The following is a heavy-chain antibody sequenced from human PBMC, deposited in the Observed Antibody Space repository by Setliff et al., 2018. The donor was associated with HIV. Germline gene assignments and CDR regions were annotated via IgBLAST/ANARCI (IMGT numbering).Heavy chain of an antibody. CDR1: GGSISSYY. J-gene: IGHJ5*02. V-gene: IGHV4-4*07. Sequence: SETLSLTCTVSGGSISSYYWSWIRQPAGKGLEWIGHIYTSGSTNYNPSLKSRVTMSVDTSKNQFSLRLTSVTAADTAMYHCARDRSSGWSKDWFDTWGQGILVTVSS. D-gene: IGHD6-19*01. CDR2: IYTSGST. CDR3: ARDRSSGWSKDWFDT.